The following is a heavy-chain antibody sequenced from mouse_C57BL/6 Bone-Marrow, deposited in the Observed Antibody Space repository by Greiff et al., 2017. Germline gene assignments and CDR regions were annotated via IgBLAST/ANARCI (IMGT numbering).Heavy chain of an antibody. Sequence: QVQLQQPGAELVKPGASVKMSCKASGYTFTSYWITWVKQRPGQGLEWIGDIYPTSGRTNYNEKFKSKTILTVDTSSNTAYMQLSSLKSEDCAVFDCASSGPLGRSFDYWGQGTTLTVSS. CDR2: IYPTSGRT. V-gene: IGHV1-55*01. J-gene: IGHJ2*01. D-gene: IGHD4-1*01. CDR1: GYTFTSYW. CDR3: ASSGPLGRSFDY.